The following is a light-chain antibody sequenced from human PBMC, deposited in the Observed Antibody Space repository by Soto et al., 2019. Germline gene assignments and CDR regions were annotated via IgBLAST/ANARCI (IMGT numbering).Light chain of an antibody. CDR2: AAS. CDR1: QSISSY. J-gene: IGKJ3*01. Sequence: DIQMSQAPSFLSASVGDRVTITCLASQSISSYLNLYQQKPGKAPKFLLYAASSVQSGVPSRFIGSGSGTDFTLIISSLQPEDFATYHCQQSYSTHFTFGPGTKVD. CDR3: QQSYSTHFT. V-gene: IGKV1-39*01.